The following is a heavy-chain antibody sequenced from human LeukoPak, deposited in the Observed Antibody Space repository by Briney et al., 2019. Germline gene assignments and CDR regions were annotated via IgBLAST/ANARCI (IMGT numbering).Heavy chain of an antibody. CDR2: ISTDGYTT. Sequence: GGSMRLSCAASGLAFSAYKMHWVRQAPRKGLVWVSRISTDGYTTDYADFVQGRFTASRDNTKNTWSLEMNSLRAEDTAVYYCARRVVVAAAPYYFDYWGQGTLVTVSS. D-gene: IGHD2-2*01. J-gene: IGHJ4*02. CDR3: ARRVVVAAAPYYFDY. CDR1: GLAFSAYK. V-gene: IGHV3-74*01.